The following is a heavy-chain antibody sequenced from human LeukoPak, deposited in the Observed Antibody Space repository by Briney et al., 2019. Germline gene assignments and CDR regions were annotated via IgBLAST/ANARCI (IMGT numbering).Heavy chain of an antibody. CDR3: AELGITIIGGV. Sequence: PGGSLRLSCAASGFTFSSYWMSWVRQAPGKGLKWVANIKQDGSEKYYVDSVKGRFTISRDNAKNSLYLQMNSLRAEDTAVYYCAELGITIIGGVWGKGTTVTISS. CDR2: IKQDGSEK. D-gene: IGHD3-10*02. CDR1: GFTFSSYW. J-gene: IGHJ6*04. V-gene: IGHV3-7*01.